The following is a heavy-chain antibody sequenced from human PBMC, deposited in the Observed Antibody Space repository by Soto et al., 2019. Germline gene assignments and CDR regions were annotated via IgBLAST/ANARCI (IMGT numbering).Heavy chain of an antibody. V-gene: IGHV3-23*01. D-gene: IGHD2-2*01. CDR3: AKGVRNSYYYGMDV. CDR2: ISGSGGNT. CDR1: GLTFSSYA. J-gene: IGHJ6*02. Sequence: PGGSLRLSCAASGLTFSSYAMSWVRQAPGKGLECVSAISGSGGNTNYADSVEGRFTISRDNSKNTLFLQMNSLRVEDTAVYYCAKGVRNSYYYGMDVWGQGTTVTVSS.